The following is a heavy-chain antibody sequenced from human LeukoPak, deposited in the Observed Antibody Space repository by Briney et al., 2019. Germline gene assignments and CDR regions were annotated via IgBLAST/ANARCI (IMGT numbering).Heavy chain of an antibody. Sequence: SGTLSLTCAVYGGSFSGYYWSWLRQPPGKGLEWIGEINHSGSTNYNPSLKSRVTISVDTSKNQFSLKLSSVTAADTAVYYCARSSSKAPIDPWGQGTLVTVSS. CDR2: INHSGST. J-gene: IGHJ5*02. D-gene: IGHD6-13*01. V-gene: IGHV4-34*01. CDR3: ARSSSKAPIDP. CDR1: GGSFSGYY.